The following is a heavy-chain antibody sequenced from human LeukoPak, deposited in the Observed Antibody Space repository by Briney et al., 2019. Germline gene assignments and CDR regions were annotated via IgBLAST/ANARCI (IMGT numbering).Heavy chain of an antibody. CDR2: ISGSGGST. CDR3: ARSGGHGYGLNFDY. D-gene: IGHD5-18*01. J-gene: IGHJ4*02. V-gene: IGHV3-23*01. Sequence: GESLRLSCSVSGFTLSSSAMGWVRQAPGKGVEWVSAISGSGGSTCYADSVKGRFTISRDNAKNSLYLQMNSLRAEDTAVYSCARSGGHGYGLNFDYWGQGTLVTVSS. CDR1: GFTLSSSA.